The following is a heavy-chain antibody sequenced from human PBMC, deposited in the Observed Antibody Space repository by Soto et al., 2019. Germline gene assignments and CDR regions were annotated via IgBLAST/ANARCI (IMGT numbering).Heavy chain of an antibody. V-gene: IGHV3-30*18. CDR1: GFTFSSYG. CDR2: ISYDGSNK. D-gene: IGHD5-12*01. J-gene: IGHJ4*02. Sequence: QVQLVESGGGVVQPGRSLRLSCAASGFTFSSYGMHWVRQAPGKGLEWVAVISYDGSNKYYADSVKGRFTISRDNSKNTLYLQMNSLRAEDTAVYYCAKDINSGYDSLSYYFDYWGQGTLVTVSS. CDR3: AKDINSGYDSLSYYFDY.